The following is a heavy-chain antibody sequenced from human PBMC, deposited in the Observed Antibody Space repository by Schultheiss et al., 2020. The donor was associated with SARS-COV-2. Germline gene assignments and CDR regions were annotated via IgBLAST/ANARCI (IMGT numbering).Heavy chain of an antibody. CDR2: ISSSSSYI. CDR3: ARVIGLWFGERD. V-gene: IGHV3-21*01. Sequence: GESLKISCAASGFTFSSYSMNWVRQAPGKGLEWVSSISSSSSYIYYADSVKGRFTISRDNAKNSLYLQMNSLRAEDTAVYYCARVIGLWFGERDWGQGTQVTVSS. CDR1: GFTFSSYS. D-gene: IGHD3-10*01. J-gene: IGHJ4*02.